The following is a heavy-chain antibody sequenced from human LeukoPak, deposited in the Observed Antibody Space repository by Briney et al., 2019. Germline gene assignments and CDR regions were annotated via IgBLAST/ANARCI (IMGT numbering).Heavy chain of an antibody. CDR1: GGSISSYY. CDR3: ARTLDDPYDAFDI. Sequence: SETLSLTCTVSGGSISSYYWSWIRQPPGKGLEWIGCIYYTGNTYYNPSLKSRVTISVDTSKNQFSLKLSSVTAADTAVYYCARTLDDPYDAFDIWGQGTMLTVSS. CDR2: IYYTGNT. V-gene: IGHV4-30-4*08. J-gene: IGHJ3*02.